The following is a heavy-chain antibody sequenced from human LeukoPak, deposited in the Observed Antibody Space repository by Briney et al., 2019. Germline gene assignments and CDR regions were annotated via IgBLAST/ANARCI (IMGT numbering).Heavy chain of an antibody. J-gene: IGHJ4*02. CDR2: IYYSGST. Sequence: SQTLSLTCTVSGGSISSGGYYWSWIRQHPGKGLEWIGYIYYSGSTYYNPSLKSRVTISVDTSKNQFSLKLSSMTAADTAVYYCARGTYCSSTSCYTFDYWGQGTLVTVSS. CDR3: ARGTYCSSTSCYTFDY. V-gene: IGHV4-31*03. D-gene: IGHD2-2*02. CDR1: GGSISSGGYY.